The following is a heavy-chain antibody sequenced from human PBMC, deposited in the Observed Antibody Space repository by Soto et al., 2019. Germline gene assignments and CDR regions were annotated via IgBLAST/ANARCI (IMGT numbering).Heavy chain of an antibody. CDR3: ARGGTIFGGFDP. Sequence: QVQLVQSGAEVKKPGASVKVSCKASGYTFTGYYMHWVRQAPGQGLEWMGWINPNSGGTNYAQKLQGGVTMTRDTSISTAYMELSRLRSDDTAVYYCARGGTIFGGFDPWGQGTLVTVSS. J-gene: IGHJ5*02. D-gene: IGHD3-3*01. CDR2: INPNSGGT. V-gene: IGHV1-2*02. CDR1: GYTFTGYY.